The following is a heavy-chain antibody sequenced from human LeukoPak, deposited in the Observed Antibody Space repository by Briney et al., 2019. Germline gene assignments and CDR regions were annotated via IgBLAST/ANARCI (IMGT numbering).Heavy chain of an antibody. CDR3: ARARGSQTGVDAFHI. CDR1: GYTFTNYA. D-gene: IGHD7-27*01. Sequence: GASVKVSCKASGYTFTNYAMHWVRQAPGQRLEWMGWINPDNAYTKYSQKFQGRVTITRDTSASTASMELSSLRSEDMAVYYCARARGSQTGVDAFHIWGQGTMVTVSS. J-gene: IGHJ3*02. CDR2: INPDNAYT. V-gene: IGHV1-3*01.